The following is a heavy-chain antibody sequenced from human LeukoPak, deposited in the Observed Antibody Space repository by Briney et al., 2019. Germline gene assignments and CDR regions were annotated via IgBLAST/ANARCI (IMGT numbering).Heavy chain of an antibody. CDR3: ARDIGKIVVPAADAFDI. J-gene: IGHJ3*02. D-gene: IGHD2-2*01. V-gene: IGHV4-4*08. CDR2: IYTSGST. CDR1: GGSISSYY. Sequence: PSETLSLTCTVSGGSISSYYWSWIREPPGKGLEWIGYIYTSGSTNYNPSLKSRVTMSVDTSKNQFSLKLSSVTAADTAVYYCARDIGKIVVPAADAFDIWGQGTMVTVSS.